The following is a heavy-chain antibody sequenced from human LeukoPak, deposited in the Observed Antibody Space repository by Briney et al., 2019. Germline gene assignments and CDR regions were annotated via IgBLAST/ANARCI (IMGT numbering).Heavy chain of an antibody. CDR2: INSDGSST. J-gene: IGHJ4*02. V-gene: IGHV3-74*01. CDR3: ARDLSTVVTPLSFDN. CDR1: GFTFSSYW. Sequence: PGGSLRLSCAASGFTFSSYWMHWVRQAPGEGMVWVSRINSDGSSTSYADSVKGRFTISRDNAKNTLYLQMNSLRAEDTAVYYCARDLSTVVTPLSFDNWGQGTLVTVSS. D-gene: IGHD4-23*01.